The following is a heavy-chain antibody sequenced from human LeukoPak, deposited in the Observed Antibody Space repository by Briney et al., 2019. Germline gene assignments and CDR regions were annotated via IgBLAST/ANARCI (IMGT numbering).Heavy chain of an antibody. J-gene: IGHJ4*02. D-gene: IGHD5-18*01. CDR3: ARALGYSYGYAVDY. V-gene: IGHV3-48*01. CDR2: ISSNSGTI. CDR1: GFIFSNYN. Sequence: GGSLRLSCAASGFIFSNYNMNWVRQTPGKGLEWLSYISSNSGTIYYADSVKGRFTISGDNAKNSLYLQMNSLRAEDTAVYYCARALGYSYGYAVDYWGQGTLVTVSS.